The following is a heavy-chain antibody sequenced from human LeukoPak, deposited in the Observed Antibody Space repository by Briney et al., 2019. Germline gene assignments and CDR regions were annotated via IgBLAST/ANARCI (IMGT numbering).Heavy chain of an antibody. Sequence: ASVKVSCKASGGTFSSYAISWVRQAPGQGLEWMGRIIPILGIANYAQKFQGRVTITADKSMSTAYMELSSLRSEDTAVYYCARAKVVAATGPFDYWGQGTLVTVSS. CDR3: ARAKVVAATGPFDY. J-gene: IGHJ4*02. CDR2: IIPILGIA. V-gene: IGHV1-69*04. D-gene: IGHD2-15*01. CDR1: GGTFSSYA.